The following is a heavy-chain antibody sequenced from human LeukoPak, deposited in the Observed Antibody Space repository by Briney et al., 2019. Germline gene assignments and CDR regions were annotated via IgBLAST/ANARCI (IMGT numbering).Heavy chain of an antibody. J-gene: IGHJ4*02. Sequence: GGSLRLSCAASGFTFSSYAMHWVRQAPGKGLEWVAVISYDGSNKYYADSVKGRFTISRDNSKNTLYLQMNSLRAEDTAVYYCARDYAADCSGGSCTDYWGQGTLVTVSS. CDR3: ARDYAADCSGGSCTDY. CDR2: ISYDGSNK. D-gene: IGHD2-15*01. CDR1: GFTFSSYA. V-gene: IGHV3-30-3*01.